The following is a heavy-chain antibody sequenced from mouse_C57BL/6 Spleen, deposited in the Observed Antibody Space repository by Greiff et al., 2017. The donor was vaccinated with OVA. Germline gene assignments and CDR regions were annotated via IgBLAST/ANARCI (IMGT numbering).Heavy chain of an antibody. CDR1: GFTFSDYG. Sequence: EVQRVESGGGLVKPGGSLKLSCAASGFTFSDYGMHWVRQAPEKGLEWVAYISSGSSTIYYADTVKGRFTISRDNAKNTLFLQMTSLRSEDTAMYYCARSSYYDYGGYFDVWGTGTTVTVSS. V-gene: IGHV5-17*01. CDR2: ISSGSSTI. CDR3: ARSSYYDYGGYFDV. D-gene: IGHD2-4*01. J-gene: IGHJ1*03.